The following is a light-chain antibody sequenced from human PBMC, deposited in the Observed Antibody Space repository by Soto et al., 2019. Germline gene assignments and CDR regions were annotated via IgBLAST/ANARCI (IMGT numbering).Light chain of an antibody. Sequence: QSALTQPASVSGSPGQSITISCTGTSSDVGGYNYVSWYQQHPGKAPKLMIYEVSNQPSGVSNRFSGSKSGNTASLTISGLQAEDEADYYCSSYTRSSTHVVFGGGTKLTVL. CDR1: SSDVGGYNY. V-gene: IGLV2-14*01. CDR3: SSYTRSSTHVV. CDR2: EVS. J-gene: IGLJ2*01.